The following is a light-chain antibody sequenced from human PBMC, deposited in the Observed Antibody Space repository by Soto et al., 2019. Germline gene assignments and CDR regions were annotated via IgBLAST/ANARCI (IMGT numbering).Light chain of an antibody. Sequence: EIVLTQSPGTLSLSPGERATLSCRATQTIISNFLAWYQQKPGQAPKLVIHGASTRATGIPDRFSGSGSGTYFTLTVSRVETEDFAVYYCKLYGSSPKPFGQGNKVEF. V-gene: IGKV3-20*01. J-gene: IGKJ1*01. CDR3: KLYGSSPKP. CDR2: GAS. CDR1: QTIISNF.